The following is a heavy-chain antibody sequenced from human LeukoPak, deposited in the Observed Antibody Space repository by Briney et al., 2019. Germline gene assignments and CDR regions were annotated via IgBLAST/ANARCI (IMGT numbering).Heavy chain of an antibody. J-gene: IGHJ4*02. CDR1: GFIFSRDS. CDR3: ASIDGSGSYYKEDY. V-gene: IGHV3-48*01. CDR2: ISRDSDIR. Sequence: GGSLRLSCATSGFIFSRDSMNWVRQAPGRGLEWISYISRDSDIRYYADSVRGRFHISRDNARNSLYLQMNSLRADDTAMYYCASIDGSGSYYKEDYWGQGTLVTVSS. D-gene: IGHD3-10*01.